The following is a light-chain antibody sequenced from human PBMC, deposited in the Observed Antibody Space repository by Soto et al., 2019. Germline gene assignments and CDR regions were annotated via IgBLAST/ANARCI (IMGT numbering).Light chain of an antibody. V-gene: IGLV2-8*01. CDR3: CSYGGGNNFYV. CDR1: SSDIGTYDY. J-gene: IGLJ1*01. CDR2: EVS. Sequence: QSALTQPPSAPGSPGQSVTISCTGTSSDIGTYDYVSWYQHLPDKAPKLIIYEVSKRPSGVPDRFSGSKSGNTASLTVSGLQAEDEGDYYCCSYGGGNNFYVFGTGTKV.